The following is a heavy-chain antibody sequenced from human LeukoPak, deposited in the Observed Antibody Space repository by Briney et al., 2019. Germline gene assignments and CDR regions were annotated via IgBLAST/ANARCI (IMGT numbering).Heavy chain of an antibody. CDR2: ISSSGSTI. CDR3: ARGSMIVVVDDAFDI. Sequence: PGGSLRLSCAASGFTFSSYEMNWVRQAPGKGLEWVSYISSSGSTIYYADSVKGRFTISRDNAKNSLYLQMNSLRAEDTAVYYCARGSMIVVVDDAFDIWGQGTMVTVSS. CDR1: GFTFSSYE. J-gene: IGHJ3*02. D-gene: IGHD3-22*01. V-gene: IGHV3-48*03.